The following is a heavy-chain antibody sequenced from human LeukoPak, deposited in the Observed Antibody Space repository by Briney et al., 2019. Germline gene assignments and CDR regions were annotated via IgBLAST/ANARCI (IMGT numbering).Heavy chain of an antibody. CDR2: INSDGSST. V-gene: IGHV3-74*01. Sequence: GGSLRLSCAPSGFTFSSYWMHWVRQAPGKGLVWVSRINSDGSSTSYADSVKGRFTISRDNAKNTLYLQMNSLRAEDTAVYYCARVKAFYDFWSPSAFDIWGQGTMVTVSS. D-gene: IGHD3-3*01. CDR1: GFTFSSYW. J-gene: IGHJ3*02. CDR3: ARVKAFYDFWSPSAFDI.